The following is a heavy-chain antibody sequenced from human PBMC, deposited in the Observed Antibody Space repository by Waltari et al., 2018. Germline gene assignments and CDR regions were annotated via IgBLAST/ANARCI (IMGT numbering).Heavy chain of an antibody. J-gene: IGHJ4*02. V-gene: IGHV3-23*01. D-gene: IGHD6-19*01. Sequence: VQLLESGGGLVQPGGSLRLSCAASGFTFSSYAMRWVRQAPGKGLEWVSAISGSGGSTYYADSVKGRFTIARDNSKNTLYLQMNSLRAEDTAVYYCARIGYSSGWYPYWGQGTLVTVSS. CDR2: ISGSGGST. CDR1: GFTFSSYA. CDR3: ARIGYSSGWYPY.